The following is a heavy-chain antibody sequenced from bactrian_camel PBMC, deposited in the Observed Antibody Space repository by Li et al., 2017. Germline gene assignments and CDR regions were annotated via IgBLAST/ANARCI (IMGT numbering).Heavy chain of an antibody. V-gene: IGHV3S9*01. CDR1: VYGTSRYC. D-gene: IGHD5*01. CDR2: IEGDGST. J-gene: IGHJ4*01. Sequence: HVQLVESGGGSVQAGGSLRLTCAASVYGTSRYCMAWFRQAPGKEREGVATIEGDGSTDYADTMKGRFTISKDNAKNTVDLQMNNLKPEDTAMYTCGIRGPLHYGGYWYEFQILGQGTQVTVS.